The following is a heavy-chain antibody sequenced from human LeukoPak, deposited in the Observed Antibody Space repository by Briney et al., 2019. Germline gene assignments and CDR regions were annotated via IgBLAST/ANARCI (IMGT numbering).Heavy chain of an antibody. CDR1: GVSTNSYY. V-gene: IGHV4-59*01. D-gene: IGHD3-3*01. CDR2: IFHTGST. Sequence: PSETLSLTCVVSGVSTNSYYWIWIRQPPGQGLEWIGNIFHTGSTNYSPSLRSRVTISLDTSMNQFSLRLSSVTAAGTAVYYCAKADASYDFWSGYPSYFDSWGQGTLVTVSS. CDR3: AKADASYDFWSGYPSYFDS. J-gene: IGHJ4*02.